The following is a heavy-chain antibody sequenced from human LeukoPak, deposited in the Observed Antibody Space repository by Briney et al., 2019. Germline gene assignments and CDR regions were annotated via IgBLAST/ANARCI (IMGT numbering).Heavy chain of an antibody. CDR1: GGSFSGYY. D-gene: IGHD6-6*01. CDR2: INHSGST. CDR3: ARLGFYSSSSFSYFDY. V-gene: IGHV4-34*01. J-gene: IGHJ4*02. Sequence: SETLSLTCAVYGGSFSGYYWSWIRQPPGKGLEWIGEINHSGSTNYNPSLKSRVTISVDTSKNQFSLKLSSVTAADTAVYYCARLGFYSSSSFSYFDYWGQGTLVTVSS.